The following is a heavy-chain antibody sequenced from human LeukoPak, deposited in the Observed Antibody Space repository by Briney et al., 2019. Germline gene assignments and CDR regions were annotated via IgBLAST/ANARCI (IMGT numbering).Heavy chain of an antibody. CDR1: GGVLRGYY. V-gene: IGHV4-34*12. J-gene: IGHJ4*02. CDR2: IIDTGST. CDR3: VSGRELPLFDY. D-gene: IGHD1-26*01. Sequence: SETLSHTLAGYGGVLRGYYWTWIRPPPGKGGEWIGEIIDTGSTKYNPSLKGRVTISVDTSKNQFSLKLSSVTAADTAVYYCVSGRELPLFDYWGQGTLVTVSS.